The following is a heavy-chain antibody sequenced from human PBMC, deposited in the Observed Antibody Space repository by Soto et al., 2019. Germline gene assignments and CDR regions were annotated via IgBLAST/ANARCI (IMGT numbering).Heavy chain of an antibody. CDR2: INHSGST. J-gene: IGHJ4*02. CDR1: GGSFSGYY. V-gene: IGHV4-34*01. D-gene: IGHD3-3*01. CDR3: ARGRYDFWSGLYFDY. Sequence: SETLSLTCAVYGGSFSGYYWSWIRQPPGKGLEWIGEINHSGSTNYNPSLKSRVTISVDTSKNHFSLKLSSVPAADTAVYYCARGRYDFWSGLYFDYWGQGTLVTVSS.